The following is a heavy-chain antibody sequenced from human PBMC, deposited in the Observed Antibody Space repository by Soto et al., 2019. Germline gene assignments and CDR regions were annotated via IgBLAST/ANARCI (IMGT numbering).Heavy chain of an antibody. CDR1: GGSVSSGSYY. Sequence: QVQLQQWGAGLLKPSETLSLTCAVYGGSVSSGSYYWSWIRQLPGKGLEWIGEMSHSGGTHFNPSLKSRVTISVDTSKNQFSLKMSSVTAADTSLYYCARVERGTATTVVDAFDIWGPGTMVTVSS. CDR3: ARVERGTATTVVDAFDI. V-gene: IGHV4-34*01. D-gene: IGHD1-1*01. CDR2: MSHSGGT. J-gene: IGHJ3*02.